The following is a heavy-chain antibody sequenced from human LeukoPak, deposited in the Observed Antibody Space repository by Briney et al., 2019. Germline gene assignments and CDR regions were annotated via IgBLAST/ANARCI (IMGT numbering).Heavy chain of an antibody. CDR2: FDPEDGET. J-gene: IGHJ3*02. CDR1: RYTLTELS. CDR3: ATFRGQWLPSDAFDI. V-gene: IGHV1-24*01. Sequence: ASVKVSCKVSRYTLTELSMHWVRQAPGKGLEWMGGFDPEDGETIYAQKFQGRVTMTEDTSTDTAYMELSSLRSEDTAVYYCATFRGQWLPSDAFDIWGQGTMVTVSS. D-gene: IGHD6-19*01.